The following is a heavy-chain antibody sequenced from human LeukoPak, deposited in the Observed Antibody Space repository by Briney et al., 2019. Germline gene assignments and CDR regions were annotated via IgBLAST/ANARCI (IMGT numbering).Heavy chain of an antibody. J-gene: IGHJ4*02. CDR2: INHSGST. D-gene: IGHD3-16*01. CDR3: ARGIRGAADY. CDR1: GGSFSGYY. Sequence: SETLSLTCAVYGGSFSGYYWSWIRQPPGKGLEWIGEINHSGSTNYNPSLKSRGTISVDTSKNQFSLKLSSVTAADTAVYYCARGIRGAADYWGQGTLVTVSS. V-gene: IGHV4-34*01.